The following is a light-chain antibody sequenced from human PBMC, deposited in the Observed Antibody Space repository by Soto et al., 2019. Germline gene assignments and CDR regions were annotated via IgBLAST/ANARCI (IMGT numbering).Light chain of an antibody. Sequence: SYELTQPLSVSVALGQTARITCGGNNIGSKNVQWYQQKPGQAPVVVIYRDSNRPSGIPERFSGSNSGNTATLTITRAQAGDEADYYCQVWDSSTVIFGGGTKLTVL. CDR2: RDS. CDR3: QVWDSSTVI. V-gene: IGLV3-9*01. CDR1: NIGSKN. J-gene: IGLJ2*01.